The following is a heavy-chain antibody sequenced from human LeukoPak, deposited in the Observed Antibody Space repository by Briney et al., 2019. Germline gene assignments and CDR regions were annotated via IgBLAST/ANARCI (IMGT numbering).Heavy chain of an antibody. CDR3: ARADAQQQLPDYYYYGMDV. Sequence: GGSLRLSCAASGFTFSSYEMNWVRQAPGKGLEWVSYISSSGSTIYYADSVKGRFTISRDNAKNSPYLQMNSLRAEDTAVYYCARADAQQQLPDYYYYGMDVWGQGTTVTVSS. V-gene: IGHV3-48*03. CDR2: ISSSGSTI. CDR1: GFTFSSYE. J-gene: IGHJ6*02. D-gene: IGHD6-13*01.